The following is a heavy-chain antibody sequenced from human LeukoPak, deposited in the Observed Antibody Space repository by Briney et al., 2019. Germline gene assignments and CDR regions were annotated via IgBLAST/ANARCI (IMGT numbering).Heavy chain of an antibody. CDR2: IYTSGST. Sequence: SETLSLTCTVSGGSLSSYYWSWIRQPAGKGLEWIGRIYTSGSTNYNPSLKSRVTMSVDTSKNQFSLKLSSVTAADTAVYYCARGLDYYDSSGFPLYYFDYWGQGTLVTVSS. CDR3: ARGLDYYDSSGFPLYYFDY. CDR1: GGSLSSYY. J-gene: IGHJ4*02. V-gene: IGHV4-4*07. D-gene: IGHD3-22*01.